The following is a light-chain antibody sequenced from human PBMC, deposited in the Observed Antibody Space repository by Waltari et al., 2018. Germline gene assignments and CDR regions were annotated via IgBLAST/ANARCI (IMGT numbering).Light chain of an antibody. J-gene: IGKJ2*01. CDR2: MAS. CDR1: QSVGTW. CDR3: QQYSSFST. Sequence: DIQMTQSPSTLSASVGDRVTISCRASQSVGTWLAWYQQKPGKAPKRLIYMASSLDSGVPSRFSGSRSGTDFTLTLGSLQPDDFATYSCQQYSSFSTIGQGTKV. V-gene: IGKV1-5*03.